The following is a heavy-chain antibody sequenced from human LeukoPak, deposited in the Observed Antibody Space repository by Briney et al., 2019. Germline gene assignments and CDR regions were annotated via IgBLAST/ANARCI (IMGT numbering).Heavy chain of an antibody. CDR2: INPNSGGT. V-gene: IGHV1-2*02. D-gene: IGHD3-22*01. CDR3: ASLYYYDSSDAFDI. Sequence: ASAKVSCKDSGYTFTGYYMHWVRQAPGQGLEWMGWINPNSGGTNYAQKFQGRVTMTRDTSISTAYMELSRLRSDDTAVYYCASLYYYDSSDAFDIWGQGTMVTVSS. J-gene: IGHJ3*02. CDR1: GYTFTGYY.